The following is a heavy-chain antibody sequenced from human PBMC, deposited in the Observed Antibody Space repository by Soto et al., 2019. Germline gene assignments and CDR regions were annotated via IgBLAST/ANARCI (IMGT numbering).Heavy chain of an antibody. J-gene: IGHJ6*02. Sequence: PSETLSLTCTVSGGSISSYYWSWIRQPPGKRLEWIGCIYYSGSTNYNPSLKSRVTISVDTSKNQFSLKLSSVTAADTAVYYCAGSGYYHNSGMDVWGQGTTVTVSS. CDR1: GGSISSYY. D-gene: IGHD3-22*01. V-gene: IGHV4-59*01. CDR3: AGSGYYHNSGMDV. CDR2: IYYSGST.